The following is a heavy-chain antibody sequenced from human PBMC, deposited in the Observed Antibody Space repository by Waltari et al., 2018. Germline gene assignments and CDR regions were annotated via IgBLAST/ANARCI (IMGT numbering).Heavy chain of an antibody. J-gene: IGHJ4*02. CDR2: ISGCGGST. D-gene: IGHD6-19*01. V-gene: IGHV3-23*01. Sequence: EVQLLESGGGLVQPGGSLRLSCAASGFTFSSYAMSWVRQAPGKGREGVSAISGCGGSTYYADSVKCRFTISRDNSKNTLYLQMNSLRAEDTAVYYCANGRQWLEYYFDYWGQGTLVTVSS. CDR3: ANGRQWLEYYFDY. CDR1: GFTFSSYA.